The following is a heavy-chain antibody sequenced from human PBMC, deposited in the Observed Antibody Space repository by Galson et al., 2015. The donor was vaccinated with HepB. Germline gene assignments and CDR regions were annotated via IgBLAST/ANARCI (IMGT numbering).Heavy chain of an antibody. CDR2: INAGNGNT. CDR3: ARDRGEQWLSWFDP. Sequence: SVKVSCKASGYTFTSYAMHWARQAPGQRLEWMGWINAGNGNTKYSQKFQGRVTITRDTSASTAYMELSSLRSEDTAVYYCARDRGEQWLSWFDPWGQGTLVTVSS. D-gene: IGHD6-19*01. CDR1: GYTFTSYA. V-gene: IGHV1-3*01. J-gene: IGHJ5*02.